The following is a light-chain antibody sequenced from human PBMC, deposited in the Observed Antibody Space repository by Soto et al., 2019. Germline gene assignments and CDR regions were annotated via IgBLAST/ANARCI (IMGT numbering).Light chain of an antibody. V-gene: IGLV2-14*01. CDR3: SSYTSSSTVGV. Sequence: QSVLTQPASVSGSPGQSITISCTGTSTDVGGYKYVSWYQQHPGKAPKLMIFEVNGRPSGVSDRFSGSKSGNTASLTISGLQAEDEADYYCSSYTSSSTVGVFGTGTKLTVL. CDR1: STDVGGYKY. J-gene: IGLJ1*01. CDR2: EVN.